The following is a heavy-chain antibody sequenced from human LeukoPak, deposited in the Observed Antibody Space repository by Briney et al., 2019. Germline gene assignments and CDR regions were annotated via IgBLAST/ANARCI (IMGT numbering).Heavy chain of an antibody. CDR2: INHSGST. CDR3: ARGGPITIFGVVIPHYFDY. Sequence: PSETLSLTCAVYGGSFSGYYWSWIRQPPGKGLEWIGEINHSGSTNYNPSLKSRVTISVGTSKNQFSLKLSSVTAADTAVYYCARGGPITIFGVVIPHYFDYWGQGTLVTVSS. CDR1: GGSFSGYY. V-gene: IGHV4-34*01. J-gene: IGHJ4*02. D-gene: IGHD3-3*01.